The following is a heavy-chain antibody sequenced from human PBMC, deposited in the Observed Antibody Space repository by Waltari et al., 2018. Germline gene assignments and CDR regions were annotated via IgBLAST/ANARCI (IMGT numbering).Heavy chain of an antibody. D-gene: IGHD3-3*01. CDR1: GFTFTTYW. CDR2: IKTDGSGK. J-gene: IGHJ4*02. V-gene: IGHV3-7*01. CDR3: ARDWSGSGRGINY. Sequence: VESGGGLVQPGGSLRLSCAASGFTFTTYWMSWVRQAPGKGAEWVSNIKTDGSGKSSVDSVKGRFTISRDNAKNSLSLQMSTLRVEDTGRYYCARDWSGSGRGINYWGQGTLVTVSS.